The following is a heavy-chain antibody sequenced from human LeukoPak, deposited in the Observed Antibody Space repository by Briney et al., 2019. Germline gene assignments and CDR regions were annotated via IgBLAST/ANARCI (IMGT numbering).Heavy chain of an antibody. CDR1: GFTFSDYY. V-gene: IGHV3-11*01. CDR3: ARDAAGYSSIAGVHWFDP. D-gene: IGHD6-13*01. CDR2: ISSSGSTI. Sequence: ETGGSLRLSCAASGFTFSDYYMSWIRQAPGKGLEWVSYISSSGSTIYYADSVKGRFTISRDNAKNSLYLQMNSLRAEEPAVYYCARDAAGYSSIAGVHWFDPWGQGTLVTVSS. J-gene: IGHJ5*02.